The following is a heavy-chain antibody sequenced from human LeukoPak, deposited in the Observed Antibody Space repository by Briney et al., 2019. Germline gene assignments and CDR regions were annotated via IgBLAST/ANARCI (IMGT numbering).Heavy chain of an antibody. CDR1: GGSISSYY. Sequence: ASETLSLTCTVSGGSISSYYWSWIRQPPGKGLEWIGYIYYSGSTNYNPSLKSRVTISVDTSKNQFSLKLSSVTAADTAVYYCARRKFGEYPFDYWGQGTLVTASS. V-gene: IGHV4-59*08. CDR2: IYYSGST. J-gene: IGHJ4*02. CDR3: ARRKFGEYPFDY. D-gene: IGHD3-10*01.